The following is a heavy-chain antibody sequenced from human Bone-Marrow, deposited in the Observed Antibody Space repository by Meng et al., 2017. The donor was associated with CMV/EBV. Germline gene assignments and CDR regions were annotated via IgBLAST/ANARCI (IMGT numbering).Heavy chain of an antibody. D-gene: IGHD6-6*01. Sequence: SCKASGYTFTSYYMHWVRQAPGKGLEWVAFIPFDGSNKYYADSVKGRFTISRDNSKNTLYMQMDSLRAEDTAVYYCARFEQLVVDYWGQGTLVTVSS. J-gene: IGHJ4*02. CDR2: IPFDGSNK. V-gene: IGHV3-33*05. CDR1: GYTFTSYY. CDR3: ARFEQLVVDY.